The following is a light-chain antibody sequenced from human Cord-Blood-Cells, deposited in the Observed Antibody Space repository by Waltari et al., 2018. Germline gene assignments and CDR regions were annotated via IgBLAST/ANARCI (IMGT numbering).Light chain of an antibody. CDR3: SSYTSSSTWV. Sequence: QSALTQPASVSGSPGKSITISCTGTSSDAGGYNYVSWYQQHPGKAPKLMIYDVSNRPSGVSNRFSGSKSGNTASLTISGLQAEDEADYYCSSYTSSSTWVFGGGTKLTVL. CDR2: DVS. J-gene: IGLJ3*02. CDR1: SSDAGGYNY. V-gene: IGLV2-14*01.